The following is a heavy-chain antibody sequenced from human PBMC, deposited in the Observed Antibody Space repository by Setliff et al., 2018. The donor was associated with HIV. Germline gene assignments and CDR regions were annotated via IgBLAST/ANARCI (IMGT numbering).Heavy chain of an antibody. CDR3: AREVRVVLPAAASGNYYYYYMDV. CDR1: GYSISTAYY. Sequence: PSETLSLTCAVSGYSISTAYYWGWIRQPPGKGLEWIGSVYHSGTTYYNPSLKSRVTMSVDTSKNQFSLRLSSVTAADTAVYYCAREVRVVLPAAASGNYYYYYMDVWGKGTTVTVSS. CDR2: VYHSGTT. V-gene: IGHV4-38-2*02. D-gene: IGHD2-2*01. J-gene: IGHJ6*03.